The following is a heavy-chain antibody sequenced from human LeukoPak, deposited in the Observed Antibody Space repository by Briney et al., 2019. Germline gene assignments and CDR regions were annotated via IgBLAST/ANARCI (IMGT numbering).Heavy chain of an antibody. V-gene: IGHV3-48*03. D-gene: IGHD3-22*01. Sequence: GGSLRLSCAASGFTFSSYEMNWVRQAPGKGLEWVSYISSSGSTIYYADSVKGRFTISRDNAKNSLYLQMNSLRAEDTAVYYCARGQYYGSSGYPKGYNWFDPWGQGTLVTVSS. CDR1: GFTFSSYE. CDR2: ISSSGSTI. J-gene: IGHJ5*02. CDR3: ARGQYYGSSGYPKGYNWFDP.